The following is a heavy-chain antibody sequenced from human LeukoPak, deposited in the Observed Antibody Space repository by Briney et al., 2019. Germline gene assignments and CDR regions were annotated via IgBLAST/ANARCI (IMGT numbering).Heavy chain of an antibody. CDR1: GGSISSSSYY. CDR3: ASRLLRESREYYFDY. J-gene: IGHJ4*02. Sequence: SETLSLTCTVSGGSISSSSYYWGWIRQPPGKGLEWIGEINHSGSTNYNPSLKSRVTISVDTSKNQFSLKLSSVTAADTAVYYCASRLLRESREYYFDYWGQGTLVTVSS. D-gene: IGHD3-10*01. V-gene: IGHV4-39*07. CDR2: INHSGST.